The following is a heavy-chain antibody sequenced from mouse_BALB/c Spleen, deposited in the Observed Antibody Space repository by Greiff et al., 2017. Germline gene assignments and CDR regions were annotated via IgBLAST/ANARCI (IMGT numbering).Heavy chain of an antibody. D-gene: IGHD2-1*01. CDR3: ARSGGNYYAMDY. V-gene: IGHV1-67*01. Sequence: VQLQQSGPELVRPGVSVKISCKGSGYTFNDYAMHWVKQSHAKSLEWIGVISTYYGNTNYNQKFKGKATMTVDKSSSTAYMELARLTSEDSAIYYCARSGGNYYAMDYWGQGTSGTVSS. CDR1: GYTFNDYA. J-gene: IGHJ4*01. CDR2: ISTYYGNT.